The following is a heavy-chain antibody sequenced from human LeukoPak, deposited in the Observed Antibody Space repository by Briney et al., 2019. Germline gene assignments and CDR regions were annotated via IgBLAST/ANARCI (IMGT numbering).Heavy chain of an antibody. V-gene: IGHV4-59*01. Sequence: SETLSLTCTVSGGSISSYYWSWIRQPPGKGLEWVGYIYYIGSTNYNPSLKSRVTISVDTSKNQFSLKLSSVTAADTAVYYCARSASPYSSSSDYYYFDYWGQGTLVTVSS. CDR1: GGSISSYY. D-gene: IGHD6-13*01. J-gene: IGHJ4*02. CDR2: IYYIGST. CDR3: ARSASPYSSSSDYYYFDY.